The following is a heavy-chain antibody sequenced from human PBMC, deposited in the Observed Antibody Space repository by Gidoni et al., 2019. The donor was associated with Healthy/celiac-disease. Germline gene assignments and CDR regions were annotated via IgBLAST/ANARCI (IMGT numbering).Heavy chain of an antibody. CDR1: GGSLSGYY. V-gene: IGHV4-34*01. D-gene: IGHD1-7*01. J-gene: IGHJ4*02. CDR2: INHSGST. CDR3: ARVRDGSPHPELFDY. Sequence: QVQLQQWGAGLLKPSETLSLTCAVYGGSLSGYYWSWIRQPPGKGLEWIGEINHSGSTNYNPSLKSRVTISVDTSKNQFSLKLSSVTAADTAVYYCARVRDGSPHPELFDYWGQGTLVTVSS.